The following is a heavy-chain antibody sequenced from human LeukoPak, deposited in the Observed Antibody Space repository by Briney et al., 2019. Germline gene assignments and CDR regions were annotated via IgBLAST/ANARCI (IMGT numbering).Heavy chain of an antibody. V-gene: IGHV1-8*01. Sequence: ASVKVSCKASGYTFTSYDINWVRQATGQGLEWMGWMNPNSGNTGYAQKFQGRVTMTRNTSISTAYMELSSLRSEDTAVYYCARVVGIAARPSPYWFDPWGQGTLVTVSS. CDR1: GYTFTSYD. D-gene: IGHD6-6*01. J-gene: IGHJ5*02. CDR3: ARVVGIAARPSPYWFDP. CDR2: MNPNSGNT.